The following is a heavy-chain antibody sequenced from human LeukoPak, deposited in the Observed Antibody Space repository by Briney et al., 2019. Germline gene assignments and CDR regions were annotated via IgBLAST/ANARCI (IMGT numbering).Heavy chain of an antibody. CDR2: ISASGDVT. CDR3: AKSRSGSANWALQIFDN. D-gene: IGHD1-1*01. J-gene: IGHJ4*02. V-gene: IGHV3-23*01. CDR1: RFSFSTYP. Sequence: GGSLRLSCAASRFSFSTYPMGWVRQAPGKGLEWVSGISASGDVTFHADPVKGRFTISRDNSKNSLFVQMNSLRAEDTAVYFCAKSRSGSANWALQIFDNWGQGTLVTVSS.